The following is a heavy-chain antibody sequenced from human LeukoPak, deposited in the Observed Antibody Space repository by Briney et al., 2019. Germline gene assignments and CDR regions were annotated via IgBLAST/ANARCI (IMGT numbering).Heavy chain of an antibody. D-gene: IGHD3-10*01. CDR2: IYYSGST. V-gene: IGHV4-39*01. J-gene: IGHJ4*02. Sequence: SETLSLTCTVSGGSISSSSYYWGWIRQPPGKGLEWIGSIYYSGSTYYNPSLKSRVTISVDTSKNQFSLKLSSVTAADTAVYYCASLTGAPDYWGQGGLVTVSS. CDR3: ASLTGAPDY. CDR1: GGSISSSSYY.